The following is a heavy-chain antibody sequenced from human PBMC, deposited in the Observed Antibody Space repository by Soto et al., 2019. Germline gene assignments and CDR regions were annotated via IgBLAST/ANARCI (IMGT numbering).Heavy chain of an antibody. CDR1: GGSVSSESHY. D-gene: IGHD3-3*01. Sequence: PSETLSLTCTVSGGSVSSESHYWSWIRQTPGKGLEWIGYIYYTGSTNYNPSLKGRVTMSVDTSRDQVSLRLRSVTRADTAVYYCARDQYDVRSGSYYYAMEVWGQGTKVNVSS. CDR3: ARDQYDVRSGSYYYAMEV. J-gene: IGHJ6*01. V-gene: IGHV4-61*01. CDR2: IYYTGST.